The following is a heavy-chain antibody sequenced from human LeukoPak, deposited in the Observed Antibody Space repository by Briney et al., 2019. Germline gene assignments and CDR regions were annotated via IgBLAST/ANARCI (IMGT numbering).Heavy chain of an antibody. Sequence: GGSLRLSCAASGFTFSSYWMGWVRQAPGKGLEGVANIKQDGSEKYYVDSVKGRFTISRDNAKNSLYLQMNSLRAEDTAVYYCARDLVPCPGDFWGQGTVVTVSS. V-gene: IGHV3-7*01. J-gene: IGHJ3*01. CDR2: IKQDGSEK. CDR3: ARDLVPCPGDF. CDR1: GFTFSSYW. D-gene: IGHD3-10*02.